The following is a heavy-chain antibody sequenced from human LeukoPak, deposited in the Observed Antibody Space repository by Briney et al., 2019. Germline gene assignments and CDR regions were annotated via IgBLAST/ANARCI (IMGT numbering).Heavy chain of an antibody. CDR2: VYYSTNT. J-gene: IGHJ3*02. CDR3: ARLSRSAYSGYENAFDI. CDR1: GDSISSSSYY. D-gene: IGHD5-12*01. Sequence: PSETLSLTCTVSGDSISSSSYYWDWIRQPPGKGLEWIGNVYYSTNTYYNPSLKSRVTISVDTSKNQFSLKLSSVTAADTAIYYCARLSRSAYSGYENAFDIWGQGTVVTVSS. V-gene: IGHV4-39*01.